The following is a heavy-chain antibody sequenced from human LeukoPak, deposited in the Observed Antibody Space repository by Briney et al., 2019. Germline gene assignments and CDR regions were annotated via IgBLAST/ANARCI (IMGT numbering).Heavy chain of an antibody. CDR1: GYTFTKYV. CDR3: ARDDCGDTCYPGGY. CDR2: INAGNGDT. D-gene: IGHD2-21*01. J-gene: IGHJ4*02. V-gene: IGHV1-3*01. Sequence: ASVKVSCKASGYTFTKYVVHWVRQAPGQRPEWMGWINAGNGDTKYSQNFQDRVTVTRDTSANTAYMELSSLTSEDTALYYCARDDCGDTCYPGGYWGQGTLVTVSS.